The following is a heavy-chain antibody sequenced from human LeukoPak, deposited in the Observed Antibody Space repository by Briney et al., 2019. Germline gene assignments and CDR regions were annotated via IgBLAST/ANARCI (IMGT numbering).Heavy chain of an antibody. J-gene: IGHJ4*02. V-gene: IGHV3-30-3*01. Sequence: GRSLRLSCAASGFTFSSYAMHWGRQAPGKGLEWGAVISYDGSNKYYADSVKGGFTISRDNSKNTLYLQMNSLRAEETAVYYCARDRYYYDSRGYYPFGYWGQGTLVTVSS. CDR1: GFTFSSYA. CDR3: ARDRYYYDSRGYYPFGY. CDR2: ISYDGSNK. D-gene: IGHD3-22*01.